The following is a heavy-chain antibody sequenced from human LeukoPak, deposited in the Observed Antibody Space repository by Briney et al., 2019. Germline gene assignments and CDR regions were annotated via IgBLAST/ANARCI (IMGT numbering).Heavy chain of an antibody. V-gene: IGHV3-43*01. CDR2: ISWDGGST. D-gene: IGHD6-19*01. Sequence: GGSLRLSCAASGFTFDDYTMHWVRQAPGKGLEWVSLISWDGGSTYYADSVKGRFTISRDNSKNSLYLQMNSLRTEDTALYYCAKDKRSGWSTFDYRGQGTLVTVSS. J-gene: IGHJ4*02. CDR3: AKDKRSGWSTFDY. CDR1: GFTFDDYT.